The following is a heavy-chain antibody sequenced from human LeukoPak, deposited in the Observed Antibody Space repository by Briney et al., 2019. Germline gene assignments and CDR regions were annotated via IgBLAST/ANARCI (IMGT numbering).Heavy chain of an antibody. CDR1: GFTFSSYS. CDR3: ASGLYYDLWSGYPDFGY. J-gene: IGHJ4*02. CDR2: ISSSSSTI. V-gene: IGHV3-48*04. D-gene: IGHD3-3*01. Sequence: GGSLRLSCAASGFTFSSYSMNWVRQAPGKGLEWVSYISSSSSTIYYADSMKGRFTISRDNARNTLYLQMTGLRAEDTAVYYCASGLYYDLWSGYPDFGYWGQGTLVTVSS.